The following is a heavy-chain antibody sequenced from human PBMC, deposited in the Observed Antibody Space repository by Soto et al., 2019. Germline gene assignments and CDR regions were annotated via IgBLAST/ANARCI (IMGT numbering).Heavy chain of an antibody. CDR1: GYTFTTYG. V-gene: IGHV1-18*01. J-gene: IGHJ4*02. Sequence: GASVKVSCKASGYTFTTYGISWVRPAPGQRLEWMGWISAYSGSTKFAQKLQGRVTMTTDTSTTTAYMELRSLTSDDTAVYYCARDFTKSSSWPYYFDYWGQGTLVTVSS. D-gene: IGHD6-13*01. CDR2: ISAYSGST. CDR3: ARDFTKSSSWPYYFDY.